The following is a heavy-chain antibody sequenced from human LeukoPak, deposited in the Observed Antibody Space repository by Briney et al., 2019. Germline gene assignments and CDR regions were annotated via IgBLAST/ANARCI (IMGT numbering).Heavy chain of an antibody. V-gene: IGHV1-18*01. CDR2: ISIGDGNT. D-gene: IGHD2-2*01. CDR3: SRSYHSTSWHYFDL. J-gene: IGHJ4*02. Sequence: ASVKVSCKASGYTFTGFGITWVRQAPGQGPEWMGWISIGDGNTHYGQKFQDRVSMTRDIGSNTAFLELRSLRSDDTAVYFCSRSYHSTSWHYFDLWGQGTLVTVSS. CDR1: GYTFTGFG.